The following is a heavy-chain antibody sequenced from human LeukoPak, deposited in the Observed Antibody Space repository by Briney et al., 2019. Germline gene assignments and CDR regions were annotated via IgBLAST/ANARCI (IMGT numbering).Heavy chain of an antibody. J-gene: IGHJ4*02. Sequence: RGGSLRLSCAASGFTFSSYWMHWVRQAPGKGLVCVSRIKSDGSSTSYADSVKGRFTISRDDAKNTLYLQMNSLRAEDTAVYYCARAYNSHFDYWGQGALVSVSS. D-gene: IGHD1-1*01. CDR1: GFTFSSYW. CDR2: IKSDGSST. CDR3: ARAYNSHFDY. V-gene: IGHV3-74*01.